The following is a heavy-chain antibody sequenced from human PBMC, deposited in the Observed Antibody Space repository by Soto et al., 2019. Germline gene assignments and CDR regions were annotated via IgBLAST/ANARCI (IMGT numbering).Heavy chain of an antibody. Sequence: QVQLVESGGGVVQPGRSLRLSCAASGFTFSYHALNWVRQAPGKGLEWVAVISYDGDNKYIAESVKGRFTISRDNSKTTVSLQMNRLRTEDTAMYFCARGTTTSAFSAMDVWCPGTTVTGSS. CDR1: GFTFSYHA. CDR2: ISYDGDNK. D-gene: IGHD1-1*01. V-gene: IGHV3-30-3*01. J-gene: IGHJ6*02. CDR3: ARGTTTSAFSAMDV.